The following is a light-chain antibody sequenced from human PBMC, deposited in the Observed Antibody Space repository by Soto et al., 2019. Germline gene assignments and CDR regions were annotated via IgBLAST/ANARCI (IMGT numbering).Light chain of an antibody. CDR2: GPS. CDR3: QQYNNWPRT. CDR1: QSVSSN. Sequence: EILMTQSPATLSVSPGERATLSCRASQSVSSNLAWYQQKPGQAPRLLIYGPSTRATGIPARFSGSGSGTEFTPTISRLQSEDFAVYFCQQYNNWPRTFGQGTKV. V-gene: IGKV3-15*01. J-gene: IGKJ1*01.